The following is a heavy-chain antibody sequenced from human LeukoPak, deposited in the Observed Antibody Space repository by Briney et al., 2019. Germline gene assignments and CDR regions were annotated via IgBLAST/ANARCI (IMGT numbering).Heavy chain of an antibody. CDR1: GYNFTNYW. D-gene: IGHD3-16*01. J-gene: IGHJ5*02. CDR3: ARLGVNKWFPSHWFDP. Sequence: GESLKISCKGSGYNFTNYWIAWVRQMPGKGLEWMGIIYPGDSDTRYSPSFQGQVTISSDKSISTAYLQWSSLKASDTAMYYCARLGVNKWFPSHWFDPWGQGTLVTVSS. CDR2: IYPGDSDT. V-gene: IGHV5-51*01.